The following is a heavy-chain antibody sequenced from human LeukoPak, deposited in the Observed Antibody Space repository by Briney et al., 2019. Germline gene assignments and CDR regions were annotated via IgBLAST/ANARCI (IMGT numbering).Heavy chain of an antibody. CDR1: GGTFSSYA. CDR2: IIPILGIA. J-gene: IGHJ4*02. D-gene: IGHD2-15*01. CDR3: ARDFNCSGGSCLFDY. V-gene: IGHV1-69*04. Sequence: SVKVSCKASGGTFSSYANSWVRQAPGQGLEWMGRIIPILGIANYAQKFQGRVTITADKSTSTAYMELSSLRSEDTAVYYCARDFNCSGGSCLFDYWGQGTLVTVSS.